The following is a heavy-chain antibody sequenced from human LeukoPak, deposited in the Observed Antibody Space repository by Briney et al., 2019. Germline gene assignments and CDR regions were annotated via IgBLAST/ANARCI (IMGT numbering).Heavy chain of an antibody. D-gene: IGHD3-22*01. V-gene: IGHV3-23*01. Sequence: QSGGSLRLSCAASGFTFSSYAMSWVRQAPGKGLEWVSAISNNGDSTYYADSVKGRFTISRDNSKNTLYLQMNSLRAEDTAVYYCAKDRTSGYYYVMYFDYWAREPWSPSPQ. J-gene: IGHJ4*02. CDR3: AKDRTSGYYYVMYFDY. CDR1: GFTFSSYA. CDR2: ISNNGDST.